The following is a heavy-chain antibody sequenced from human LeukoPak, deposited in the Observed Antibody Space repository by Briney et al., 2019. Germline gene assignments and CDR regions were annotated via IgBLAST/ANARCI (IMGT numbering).Heavy chain of an antibody. D-gene: IGHD3-16*02. CDR3: ARLYYDYVWGSYRDY. Sequence: PGGSLRLSCATSGFTFSRYNMNWVRQAPGKGLEWVSSISSSSSYIYYADSVKGRFTISRDNAKNSLYLQMNSLRAEDTAVYYCARLYYDYVWGSYRDYWGQGTLVTVSS. V-gene: IGHV3-21*01. J-gene: IGHJ4*02. CDR1: GFTFSRYN. CDR2: ISSSSSYI.